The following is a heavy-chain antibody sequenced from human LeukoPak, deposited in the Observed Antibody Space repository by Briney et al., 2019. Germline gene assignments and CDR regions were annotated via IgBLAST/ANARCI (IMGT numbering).Heavy chain of an antibody. V-gene: IGHV4-34*01. CDR3: ARGLSAIVY. CDR1: GGSFSGYF. Sequence: PSETLSLTCAVYGGSFSGYFWSWIRQPPGKGLEWIGEINHSGSTNYNPTLKSRVTISVDTSKNQFSLKLSSVTAADTAVYYCARGLSAIVYWGQGTLVTVSS. J-gene: IGHJ4*02. CDR2: INHSGST. D-gene: IGHD2-15*01.